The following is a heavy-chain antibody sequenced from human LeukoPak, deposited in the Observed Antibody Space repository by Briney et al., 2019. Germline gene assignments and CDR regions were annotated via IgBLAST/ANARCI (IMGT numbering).Heavy chain of an antibody. V-gene: IGHV1-18*01. CDR3: ARDTTQASIAAAGTRTFDI. J-gene: IGHJ3*02. Sequence: GASVKVSCKASGYTFTSYGISWVRQAPGQGLEWMGWISAYNGNTNYAQKLQGRVTMTTDTSTSTAYMELRSLRSDDTAVYYCARDTTQASIAAAGTRTFDIWGQGTMVTVSS. CDR1: GYTFTSYG. D-gene: IGHD6-13*01. CDR2: ISAYNGNT.